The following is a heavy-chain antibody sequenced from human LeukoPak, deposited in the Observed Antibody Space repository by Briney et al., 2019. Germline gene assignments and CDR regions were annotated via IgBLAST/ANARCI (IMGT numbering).Heavy chain of an antibody. Sequence: PGGSLRLSCAASGFTFSSYAMHWVRQAPGKGLEWVAVISYDGSNKYYADSVKGRFTISRDNSKNTLYLQMNSLRAEDTAVYYCASNRLLPLYYFDYWGQGTLVTVSS. CDR2: ISYDGSNK. CDR3: ASNRLLPLYYFDY. D-gene: IGHD3-22*01. CDR1: GFTFSSYA. V-gene: IGHV3-30-3*01. J-gene: IGHJ4*02.